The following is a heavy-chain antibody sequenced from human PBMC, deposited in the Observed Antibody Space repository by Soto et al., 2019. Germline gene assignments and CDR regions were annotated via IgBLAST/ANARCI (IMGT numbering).Heavy chain of an antibody. CDR1: GYTFTSYD. CDR2: MNPNSGNT. Sequence: ASVKVSCKASGYTFTSYDINWVRQATGQGLEWMGWMNPNSGNTGYAQKFQGRVTMTRNTSISTAYMELSSLRSEDTAVYYCAREDAAITPYYYYMDVWGKGTTVTVSS. J-gene: IGHJ6*03. V-gene: IGHV1-8*01. D-gene: IGHD1-20*01. CDR3: AREDAAITPYYYYMDV.